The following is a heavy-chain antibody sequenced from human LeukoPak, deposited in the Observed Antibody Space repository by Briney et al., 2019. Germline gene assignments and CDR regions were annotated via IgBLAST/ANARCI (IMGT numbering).Heavy chain of an antibody. CDR3: AREEYKYGLGALDV. CDR1: GFRFSAYA. J-gene: IGHJ6*02. D-gene: IGHD5-18*01. V-gene: IGHV3-30-3*01. CDR2: ISIDGNTQ. Sequence: GGSLKLSCTASGFRFSAYAMQWVRQAPGKGLEWVAVISIDGNTQYYADSVRGRFSISRDNSKNTLYLEMSSLRGEDTGIFYCAREEYKYGLGALDVWGQGTTVTVSS.